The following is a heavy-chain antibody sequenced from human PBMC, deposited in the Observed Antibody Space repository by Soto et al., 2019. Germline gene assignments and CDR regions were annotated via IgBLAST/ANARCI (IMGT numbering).Heavy chain of an antibody. CDR1: GYSFTSYG. D-gene: IGHD3-22*01. CDR3: ARHRFNYYDDTVYYYFDY. V-gene: IGHV1-18*04. J-gene: IGHJ4*02. CDR2: ISGHNGNT. Sequence: QVQLVQSAAEVKKPGAPVKVSCKASGYSFTSYGISWVRQAPGQGPEWMGWISGHNGNTNHPQSLQGRVTMTTDTSRNTAYMELRSLRSDDTAVYYCARHRFNYYDDTVYYYFDYWGQGTLVTVSS.